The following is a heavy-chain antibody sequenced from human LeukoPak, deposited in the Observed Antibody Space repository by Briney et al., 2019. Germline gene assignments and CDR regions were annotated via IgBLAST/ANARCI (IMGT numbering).Heavy chain of an antibody. J-gene: IGHJ3*02. Sequence: GRSLRLSCAASGFTFDDYAMHWVRQAPGKVLEWVANIQQDGSEKYYVDSEKRRFTISRDNAKNLLYLQMDSLRAEDTAVYYCARECPGAFDIWGQGTMVTVSS. CDR1: GFTFDDYA. CDR2: IQQDGSEK. V-gene: IGHV3-7*03. CDR3: ARECPGAFDI.